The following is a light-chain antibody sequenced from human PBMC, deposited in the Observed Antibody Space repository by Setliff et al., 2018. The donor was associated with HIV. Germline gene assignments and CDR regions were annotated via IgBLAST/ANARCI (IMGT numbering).Light chain of an antibody. CDR3: SSYTSSSTYV. J-gene: IGLJ1*01. CDR2: DVT. Sequence: QSDLTQPASVSGSPGQSITISCTGSSSDVGGYKYVSWYQQHPGKAPKLIIYDVTNRPSGVSNSFSGSKSGNTASLTISGLQAEDEAEYYCSSYTSSSTYVFGSGTKVTVL. CDR1: SSDVGGYKY. V-gene: IGLV2-14*01.